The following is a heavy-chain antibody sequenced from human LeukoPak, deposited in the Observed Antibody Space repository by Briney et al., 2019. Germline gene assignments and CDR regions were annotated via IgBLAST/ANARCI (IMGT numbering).Heavy chain of an antibody. J-gene: IGHJ4*02. V-gene: IGHV4-59*06. D-gene: IGHD3-10*01. CDR1: GGSISTYY. CDR2: IYYSGST. CDR3: ARAYGSGTYYFDY. Sequence: SETLSLTCTVSGGSISTYYWSWIRQHPGKGLEWIGYIYYSGSTYYNPSLKSRVTISVDTSKNQFSLKLSSVTAADTAVYYCARAYGSGTYYFDYWGQGTLVTVSS.